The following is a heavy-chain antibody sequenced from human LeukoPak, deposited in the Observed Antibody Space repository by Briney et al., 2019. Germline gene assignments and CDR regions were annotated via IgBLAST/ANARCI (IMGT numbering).Heavy chain of an antibody. CDR3: ARTAAAGINSLFDYYYYMDV. Sequence: GGALRLSCSASGFTFDDYGMSWVRQAPGKVLEWVSGINWNRSSTGYADAVNGRFTNSRDNANNYLYLQMNSLRDDDTSLYYCARTAAAGINSLFDYYYYMDVWGKGTTVTVSS. V-gene: IGHV3-20*04. CDR1: GFTFDDYG. J-gene: IGHJ6*03. D-gene: IGHD6-13*01. CDR2: INWNRSST.